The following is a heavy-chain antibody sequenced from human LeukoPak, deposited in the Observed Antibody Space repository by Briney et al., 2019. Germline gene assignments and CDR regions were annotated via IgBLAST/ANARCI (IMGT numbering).Heavy chain of an antibody. CDR2: ISSSSSTI. J-gene: IGHJ4*02. V-gene: IGHV3-48*01. Sequence: PGGSLRLSCAASGFTFGSYSMNWVRQAPGKGLEWVSYISSSSSTIYYADSVKGRFTISRDNAKNSLYLQMNSLRAEDTAVYYCARDAYSTDFDYWGQGTLVTVSS. CDR3: ARDAYSTDFDY. CDR1: GFTFGSYS. D-gene: IGHD4-11*01.